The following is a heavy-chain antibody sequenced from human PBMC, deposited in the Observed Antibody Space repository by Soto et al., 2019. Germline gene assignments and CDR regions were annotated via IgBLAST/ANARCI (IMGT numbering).Heavy chain of an antibody. CDR2: ISYDGSNK. V-gene: IGHV3-30*03. D-gene: IGHD3-3*01. Sequence: GGSLRLSCAASGFTFSSYGMHWVRQAPGKGLEWVTVISYDGSNKYYEDSVKGRFTISRDNSKNTLYLQMNSLRAEDTAVYYCARDKSSLRFLEWSYYFDYWGQGTLVTVSS. J-gene: IGHJ4*02. CDR1: GFTFSSYG. CDR3: ARDKSSLRFLEWSYYFDY.